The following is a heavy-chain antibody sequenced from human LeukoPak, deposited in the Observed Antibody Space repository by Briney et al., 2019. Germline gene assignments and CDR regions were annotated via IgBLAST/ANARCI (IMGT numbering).Heavy chain of an antibody. CDR1: GFTFSSYW. Sequence: GGSLRLSCAASGFTFSSYWMSWVRQAPGKGLEWVANIKQDGSEKYCVDSVKGRFTISRDNAKNSLYLQMNSLRAEGTAVYYCARDWLAKIAVAGNFDPWGQGTLVTVSS. CDR2: IKQDGSEK. V-gene: IGHV3-7*01. D-gene: IGHD6-19*01. J-gene: IGHJ5*02. CDR3: ARDWLAKIAVAGNFDP.